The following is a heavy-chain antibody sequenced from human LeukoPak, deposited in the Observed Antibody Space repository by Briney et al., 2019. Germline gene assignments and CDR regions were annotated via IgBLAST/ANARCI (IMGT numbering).Heavy chain of an antibody. V-gene: IGHV3-33*06. D-gene: IGHD3-16*02. J-gene: IGHJ5*02. CDR3: AKDSNYDYVWGSYRS. CDR1: GFTFSSYG. CDR2: IWYDGSNK. Sequence: PGGSLRLSCAASGFTFSSYGMHWVRQAPGKGLEWVAVIWYDGSNKYYADSVKGRFTISRDNSKNTLYLQMNSLRAEDTAVYYCAKDSNYDYVWGSYRSWGQGTLVTVSS.